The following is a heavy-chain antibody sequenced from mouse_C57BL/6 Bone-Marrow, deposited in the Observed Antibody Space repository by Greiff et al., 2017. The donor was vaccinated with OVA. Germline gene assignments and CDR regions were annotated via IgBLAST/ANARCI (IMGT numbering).Heavy chain of an antibody. CDR2: ISSGGSYT. J-gene: IGHJ1*03. Sequence: EVKVVESGGDLVKPGGSLKLSCAASGFTFSSYGMSWVRQTPDKRLEWVATISSGGSYTYYPDSVKGRFTISRDNAKNTLYLQMSSLKSEDTAMYYCARRNYSNYVWYFDVWGTGTTVTVSS. CDR3: ARRNYSNYVWYFDV. V-gene: IGHV5-6*02. D-gene: IGHD2-5*01. CDR1: GFTFSSYG.